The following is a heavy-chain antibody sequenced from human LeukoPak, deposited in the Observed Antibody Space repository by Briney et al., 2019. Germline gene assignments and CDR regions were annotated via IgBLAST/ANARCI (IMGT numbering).Heavy chain of an antibody. V-gene: IGHV3-23*01. Sequence: GGSLRLSCGASSFTFSSYVMSWVRQAPGKGLEWVSTVSTTGGSTYYADSVKGRFTISRDNAENSLYLQMNSLRAEDTAVYYCARDYGGSSPFDYWGQGTLVTVSS. CDR1: SFTFSSYV. J-gene: IGHJ4*02. D-gene: IGHD4-23*01. CDR3: ARDYGGSSPFDY. CDR2: VSTTGGST.